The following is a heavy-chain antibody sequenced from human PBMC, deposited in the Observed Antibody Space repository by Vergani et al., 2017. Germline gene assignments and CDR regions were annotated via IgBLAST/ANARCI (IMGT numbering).Heavy chain of an antibody. D-gene: IGHD6-19*01. CDR3: AKSSAPTIAVALIGY. V-gene: IGHV3-23*01. J-gene: IGHJ4*02. CDR2: ISGGGGST. Sequence: EVQLLESGGGLVQPGGSLRLSCAASGFTFSSYAMNWVRQAPGKGLEWVSTISGGGGSTYYADSVKGRFTISRDNSKNTLYLQMNSLRAEDTAVYYCAKSSAPTIAVALIGYWGQGTLVTASS. CDR1: GFTFSSYA.